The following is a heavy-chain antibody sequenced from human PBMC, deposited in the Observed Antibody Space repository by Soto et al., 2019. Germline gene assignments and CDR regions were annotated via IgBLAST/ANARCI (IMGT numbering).Heavy chain of an antibody. V-gene: IGHV3-74*01. J-gene: IGHJ5*02. CDR3: ARPRYDSTGTPFDP. CDR1: GFTFSSYW. Sequence: GGSLRLSCAASGFTFSSYWLHWVRQAPGKGLVWVSGINTDGGSTDYADSVKGRFIISRDNAKNTLYLQMNSLRAEDTAVYYCARPRYDSTGTPFDPWGQGTLVTVSS. CDR2: INTDGGST. D-gene: IGHD3-22*01.